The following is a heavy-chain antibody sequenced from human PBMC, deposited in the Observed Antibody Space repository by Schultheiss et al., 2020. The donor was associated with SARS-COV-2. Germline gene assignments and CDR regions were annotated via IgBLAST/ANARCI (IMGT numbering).Heavy chain of an antibody. V-gene: IGHV4-34*09. CDR1: GGSFSGCY. J-gene: IGHJ4*02. D-gene: IGHD6-13*01. Sequence: SETLSLTCAVYGGSFSGCYWSWIRQPPGKGLEWIGYIYYSGSTYYNPSLKSLGTISVDTSKNQFSLKLSSVTAADTAVYYCARGRYVAAAGYYFDSWGQGTLVTVSS. CDR3: ARGRYVAAAGYYFDS. CDR2: IYYSGST.